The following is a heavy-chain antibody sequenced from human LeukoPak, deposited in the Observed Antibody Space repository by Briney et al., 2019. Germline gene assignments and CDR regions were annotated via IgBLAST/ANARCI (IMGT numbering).Heavy chain of an antibody. CDR3: ARDRGPEYYYGSGSYYYYYMDV. CDR1: GGSFSGYY. V-gene: IGHV4-34*01. Sequence: SETLSLTCAVYGGSFSGYYWSWIRQPPGKGLEWIGEINHSGSTNYNPSLKSRVTISVDTSKNQFSLKLSSVTAADTAVYYCARDRGPEYYYGSGSYYYYYMDVWGKGTTVTISS. D-gene: IGHD3-10*01. J-gene: IGHJ6*03. CDR2: INHSGST.